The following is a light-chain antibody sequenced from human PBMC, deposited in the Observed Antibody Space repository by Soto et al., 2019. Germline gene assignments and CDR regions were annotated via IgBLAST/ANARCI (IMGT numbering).Light chain of an antibody. V-gene: IGLV2-23*01. CDR2: EGS. J-gene: IGLJ2*01. CDR3: CSYAGSSTYVV. Sequence: QSVLTQPASVSGSPGQSITISCTGTSSDVGSYNLVSWYQQHPGKAPKLMIYEGSKRPSGVSNRFSGSKSGNTASLTIYGLQAEDEADYYCCSYAGSSTYVVFGGGTQLTVL. CDR1: SSDVGSYNL.